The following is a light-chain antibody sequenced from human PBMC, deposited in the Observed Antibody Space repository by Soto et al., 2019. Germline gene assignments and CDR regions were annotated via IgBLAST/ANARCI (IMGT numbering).Light chain of an antibody. J-gene: IGLJ1*01. V-gene: IGLV2-14*03. Sequence: QAVLTQPASVSGSPGQSIAISCTGTSSDVGGYNYVSWYQQHPGKAPKLMIYDANNRPSGVSNRFSGSKSGNTASLTISGLQAEDKADYYCCSYTTSSTYVFGTGTKVTVL. CDR3: CSYTTSSTYV. CDR2: DAN. CDR1: SSDVGGYNY.